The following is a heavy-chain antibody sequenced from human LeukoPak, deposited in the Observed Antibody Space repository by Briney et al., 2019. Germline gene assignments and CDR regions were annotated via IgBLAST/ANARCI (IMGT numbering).Heavy chain of an antibody. V-gene: IGHV4-34*01. CDR1: GGSFSGYY. J-gene: IGHJ4*02. CDR2: INHSGST. D-gene: IGHD3-22*01. CDR3: ARGDSSGYSRGAYYFDY. Sequence: SETLSLTCAVHGGSFSGYYWSWIRQPPGKGLEWIGEINHSGSTNYNPSLKSRVTISVDTSKNQFSLKLSSVTAADTAVYYCARGDSSGYSRGAYYFDYWGQGTLVTVSS.